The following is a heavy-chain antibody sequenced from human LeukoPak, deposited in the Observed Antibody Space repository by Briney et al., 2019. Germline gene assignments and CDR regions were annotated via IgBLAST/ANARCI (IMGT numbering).Heavy chain of an antibody. D-gene: IGHD1-26*01. J-gene: IGHJ4*02. CDR3: ARVGRSYFDY. V-gene: IGHV3-23*01. Sequence: EWVSAISGSGGSTYYADSVKGRFTISRDNSKNTLYLQMNSLRAEDTAVYYCARVGRSYFDYWGQGTLVTVSS. CDR2: ISGSGGST.